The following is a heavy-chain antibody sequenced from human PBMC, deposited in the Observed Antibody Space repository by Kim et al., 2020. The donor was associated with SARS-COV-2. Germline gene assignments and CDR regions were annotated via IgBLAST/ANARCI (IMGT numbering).Heavy chain of an antibody. D-gene: IGHD6-19*01. J-gene: IGHJ4*02. V-gene: IGHV1-18*01. Sequence: LQGRVTMTTDTSTSTAYMELRSLRSDDTAVYYCARDLGTAVAAPDYHFDYWGQGTLVTVSS. CDR3: ARDLGTAVAAPDYHFDY.